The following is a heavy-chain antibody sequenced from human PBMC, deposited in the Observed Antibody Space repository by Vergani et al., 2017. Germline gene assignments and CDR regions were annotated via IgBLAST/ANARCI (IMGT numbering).Heavy chain of an antibody. V-gene: IGHV4-59*10. Sequence: QVQLQQWGAGLLKPSETLSLTCAVYGGSFSGYYWSWIRQPAGKGLEWIGRIYTSGSTNYNPSLKSRVTISVDTSKNQFSLKLSSVTAADTAVDYCARAEGGDIGVVPAADDAFDIWGQGTMVTVSS. CDR2: IYTSGST. D-gene: IGHD2-2*01. J-gene: IGHJ3*02. CDR1: GGSFSGYY. CDR3: ARAEGGDIGVVPAADDAFDI.